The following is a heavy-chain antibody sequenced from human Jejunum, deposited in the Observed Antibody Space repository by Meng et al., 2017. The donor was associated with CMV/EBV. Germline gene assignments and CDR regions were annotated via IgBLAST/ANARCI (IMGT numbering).Heavy chain of an antibody. CDR2: ISIGGGAI. Sequence: FTAFALSWVRRVPGKGREWISGISIGGGAIYYAKSVEGRFTVSRDNSKDTLYLQMNSLRAEDTAVYYCAKNYADIVIPAIDYWGQGTLVTVSS. CDR1: FTAFA. J-gene: IGHJ4*02. CDR3: AKNYADIVIPAIDY. V-gene: IGHV3-23*01. D-gene: IGHD5-12*01.